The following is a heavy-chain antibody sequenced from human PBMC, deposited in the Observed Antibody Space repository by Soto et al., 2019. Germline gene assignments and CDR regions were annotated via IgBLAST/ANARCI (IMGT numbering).Heavy chain of an antibody. CDR1: GGSISSYY. Sequence: PSETLSLTCTVSGGSISSYYWSWIRQPPGKGLEWIGYIYYSGSTNYNPSLKSRVTISVDTSKNQFSLKLSSVTAADTAVYYCAREAAAASFDYWGQGTLVTVSS. V-gene: IGHV4-59*01. CDR2: IYYSGST. J-gene: IGHJ4*02. D-gene: IGHD6-13*01. CDR3: AREAAAASFDY.